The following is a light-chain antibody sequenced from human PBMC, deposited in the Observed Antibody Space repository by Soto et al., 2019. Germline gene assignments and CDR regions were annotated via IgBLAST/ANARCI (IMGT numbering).Light chain of an antibody. CDR3: QQYNSYST. J-gene: IGKJ1*01. Sequence: DIQMTHSPSTLSASVGDRVTITCRASQSISSWLAWYQQKPGKAPKLLIYKASSLESGVPSRFSGSGSGTEFTLTISSLQLDDFATYYCQQYNSYSTFGQGTKVEIK. CDR1: QSISSW. CDR2: KAS. V-gene: IGKV1-5*03.